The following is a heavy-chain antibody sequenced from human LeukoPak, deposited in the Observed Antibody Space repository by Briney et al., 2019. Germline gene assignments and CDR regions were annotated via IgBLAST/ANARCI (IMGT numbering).Heavy chain of an antibody. CDR3: ARLSVGATTVDC. Sequence: SETLSLTCTVSSGSISISNYHWGWIRQPPGKGLEWIGSIYYSGTTYYNPSLKSRVTISVDTSKNQFSLKLSSVTAADTAVNYCARLSVGATTVDCWGQGTLVTVSS. CDR2: IYYSGTT. V-gene: IGHV4-39*01. J-gene: IGHJ4*02. CDR1: SGSISISNYH. D-gene: IGHD1-26*01.